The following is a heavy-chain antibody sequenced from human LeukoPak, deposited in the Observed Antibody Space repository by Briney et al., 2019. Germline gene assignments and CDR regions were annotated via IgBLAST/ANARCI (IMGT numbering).Heavy chain of an antibody. Sequence: GGSLRLSCTGSGFTFGDYSMNWVRQAPGKGLEWVAFIRSKAYGGTTEYAASVKGRFTFSRDDSRSVAYLQMNNLRTEDTAVYYCARDQVYYDFWSAYWGQGTLVTVSS. D-gene: IGHD3-3*01. J-gene: IGHJ4*02. CDR3: ARDQVYYDFWSAY. V-gene: IGHV3-49*04. CDR1: GFTFGDYS. CDR2: IRSKAYGGTT.